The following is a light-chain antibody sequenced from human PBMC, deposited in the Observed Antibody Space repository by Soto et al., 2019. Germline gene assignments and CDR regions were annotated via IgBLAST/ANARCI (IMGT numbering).Light chain of an antibody. V-gene: IGKV3-20*01. CDR3: QQYGSSQT. CDR2: GAS. Sequence: IILTQSPGTLSLSPLEIATLSFMASQSVSSSYLAWYQQKPGQAPRLLIYGASSRATGIPDRFSGSGSGTDFTLTISRLETEDFAVYYCQQYGSSQTFGQGTKVDIK. CDR1: QSVSSSY. J-gene: IGKJ1*01.